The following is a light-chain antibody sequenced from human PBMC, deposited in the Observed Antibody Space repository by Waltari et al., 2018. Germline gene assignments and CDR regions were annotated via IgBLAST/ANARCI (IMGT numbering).Light chain of an antibody. CDR3: MQGTHWPLT. V-gene: IGKV2-30*02. CDR2: KVS. J-gene: IGKJ4*01. CDR1: QSLVHSDGNPY. Sequence: DVVLTQSPLSLPVTLGQPAPISCKPSQSLVHSDGNPYLAWFHQRPGQSPRRLIYKVSNRESGVPDIFSASGSGTYFTLKISRVEAEDVGVYYCMQGTHWPLTFGGGSKVEMK.